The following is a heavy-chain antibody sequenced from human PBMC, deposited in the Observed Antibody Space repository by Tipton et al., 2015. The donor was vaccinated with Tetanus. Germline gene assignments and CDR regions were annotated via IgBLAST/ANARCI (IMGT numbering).Heavy chain of an antibody. CDR2: TYYKSRWST. Sequence: PGLVKPSQTLSLTCAISGDSVSSNSAVWNWIRQSPSRGLEWLGRTYYKSRWSTNYAVSVKSRITINPDTSKNQFSLQLTSMTPEDAAVYYCARANNEFPKKGPFDSWGQGSLVIVSS. CDR3: ARANNEFPKKGPFDS. D-gene: IGHD1-1*01. CDR1: GDSVSSNSAV. J-gene: IGHJ4*02. V-gene: IGHV6-1*01.